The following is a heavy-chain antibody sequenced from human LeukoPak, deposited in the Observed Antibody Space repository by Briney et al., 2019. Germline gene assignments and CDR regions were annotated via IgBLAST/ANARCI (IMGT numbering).Heavy chain of an antibody. V-gene: IGHV4-61*08. CDR3: ARVGGGPSIFFDY. CDR2: IYYSGST. CDR1: GGSISSGDYY. D-gene: IGHD3-3*02. Sequence: PSETLSLTCTVSGGSISSGDYYWSWIRQPPGKGLEWIGYIYYSGSTNYNPSLKSRVTISVDTSKNQFSLKLSSVTAADTAVYYCARVGGGPSIFFDYWGQGTLVTVSS. J-gene: IGHJ4*02.